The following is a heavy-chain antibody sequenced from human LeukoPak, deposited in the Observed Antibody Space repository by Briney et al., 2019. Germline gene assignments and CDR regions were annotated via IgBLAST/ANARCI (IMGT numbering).Heavy chain of an antibody. V-gene: IGHV3-30*18. CDR2: ISYDGSNK. D-gene: IGHD3-10*01. CDR1: GFTFSSYG. Sequence: QPGRSLRLSCAASGFTFSSYGMHWVRQAPGKGLEWVAVISYDGSNKYYADSVKGRFTISRDNSKNTLYLQMNSLRAEDTTVYYCAQDLRKITMVRGVIVYYYYGMDVWGQGTTVTVSS. J-gene: IGHJ6*02. CDR3: AQDLRKITMVRGVIVYYYYGMDV.